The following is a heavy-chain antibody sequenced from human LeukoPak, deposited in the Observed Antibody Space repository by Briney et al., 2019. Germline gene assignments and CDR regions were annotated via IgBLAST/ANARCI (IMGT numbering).Heavy chain of an antibody. CDR1: GYTFTGYY. CDR3: AQWQSDGYCSGGSCYSENY. Sequence: ASVKVSCKASGYTFTGYYMHWVRQAPGQGLEWMGWINPNSGGTNYAQKFQGRVTMTRGTSISTAYMELSRLRSDDTAVYYCAQWQSDGYCSGGSCYSENYWGQGTLVTVSS. J-gene: IGHJ4*02. D-gene: IGHD2-15*01. CDR2: INPNSGGT. V-gene: IGHV1-2*02.